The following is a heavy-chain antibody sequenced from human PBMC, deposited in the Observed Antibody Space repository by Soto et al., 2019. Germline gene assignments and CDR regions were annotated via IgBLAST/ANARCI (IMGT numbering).Heavy chain of an antibody. Sequence: QVQLVQSGAEVKKPGSSVKVSCKTSGDIFSGYSISWVRQAPGQGLEWMGGIIPSFGTTNYAQRFHGRVTIPADKSTSTVYLELYSLKSGDTAVYYWARDLGSGYAPGDYWGQGALVPVSS. V-gene: IGHV1-69*14. D-gene: IGHD5-12*01. CDR2: IIPSFGTT. J-gene: IGHJ4*02. CDR3: ARDLGSGYAPGDY. CDR1: GDIFSGYS.